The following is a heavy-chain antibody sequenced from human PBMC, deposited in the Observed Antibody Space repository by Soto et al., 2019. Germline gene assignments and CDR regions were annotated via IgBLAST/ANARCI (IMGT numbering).Heavy chain of an antibody. V-gene: IGHV4-31*03. CDR3: AREASDYDILTTYYRGWFDP. CDR2: IYFSGDA. Sequence: PSETLSLTFTVSGGSINSCNYYWSWIRQHPGKGLEWIGYIYFSGDAYYNPSLKSRVIISVDTSENKFSLKLNSVTAADTAVYYCAREASDYDILTTYYRGWFDPWGQGTLVTVSS. CDR1: GGSINSCNYY. D-gene: IGHD3-9*01. J-gene: IGHJ5*02.